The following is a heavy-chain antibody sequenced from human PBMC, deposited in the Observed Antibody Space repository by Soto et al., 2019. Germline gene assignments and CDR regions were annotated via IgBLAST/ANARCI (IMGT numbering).Heavy chain of an antibody. CDR2: ISYDGSNK. D-gene: IGHD2-2*01. Sequence: QVQLVESGGGVVQPGRSLRLSCAASGFTFSSYGMHWVRQAPGKGLEWVAVISYDGSNKYYADSVKGRFTISRDNSKNTLYLQMHSLRAEDTAVYYCAKDPNRYCSSTSCSTDYWYFDLWGRGTLVTVSS. V-gene: IGHV3-30*18. CDR1: GFTFSSYG. J-gene: IGHJ2*01. CDR3: AKDPNRYCSSTSCSTDYWYFDL.